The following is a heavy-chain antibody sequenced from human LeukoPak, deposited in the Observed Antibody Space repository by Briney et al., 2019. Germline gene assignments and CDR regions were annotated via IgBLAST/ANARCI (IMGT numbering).Heavy chain of an antibody. V-gene: IGHV1-18*01. Sequence: ASVKVSCKASGYTFTSYGISWVRQAPGQGLEWMGWISAYNGNTNYAQKLQGRVTMTTDTSTSTAYMELRSLRSDDTAVYYCARVEDSWSGYSGGFDPWGQGTLVTVSS. J-gene: IGHJ5*02. CDR3: ARVEDSWSGYSGGFDP. CDR2: ISAYNGNT. D-gene: IGHD3-3*01. CDR1: GYTFTSYG.